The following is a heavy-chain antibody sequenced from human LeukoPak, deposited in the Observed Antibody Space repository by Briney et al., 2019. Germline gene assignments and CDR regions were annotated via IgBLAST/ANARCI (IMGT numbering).Heavy chain of an antibody. V-gene: IGHV3-48*01. CDR2: ISSSSSTI. J-gene: IGHJ6*03. D-gene: IGHD3-22*01. CDR1: GFTFSSYS. Sequence: PGGSLRLSCAASGFTFSSYSMNWVRQAPGKGLEWGSYISSSSSTIYYADSVKGRFTISRDNAKNSLYLQINSLRAEDTAVYYRARSLGQPRVNYYYYYMDVWGKGTTVTVSS. CDR3: ARSLGQPRVNYYYYYMDV.